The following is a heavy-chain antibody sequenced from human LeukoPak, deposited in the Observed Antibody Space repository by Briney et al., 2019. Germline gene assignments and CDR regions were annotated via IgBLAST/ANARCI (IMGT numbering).Heavy chain of an antibody. D-gene: IGHD3-16*01. CDR2: IGGSGTKT. J-gene: IGHJ4*02. CDR1: GFTFTKYA. Sequence: QTGGSLRLSCAASGFTFTKYAMSWVRQAAGKGLEWVSAIGGSGTKTFYAESVKGRFTISRDNSKNTLYLQMNSLRAEDTAVYYCAKGTLGGGLNYWGQGTLVTVSS. V-gene: IGHV3-23*01. CDR3: AKGTLGGGLNY.